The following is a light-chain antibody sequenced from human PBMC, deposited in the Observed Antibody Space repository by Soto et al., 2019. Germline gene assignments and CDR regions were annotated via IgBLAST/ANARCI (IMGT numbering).Light chain of an antibody. CDR3: SSYTIRSTFYV. J-gene: IGLJ1*01. V-gene: IGLV2-14*01. CDR2: GVS. CDR1: SSDVGGFNY. Sequence: QSALPQPPSVSESPGQSITISCTGSSSDVGGFNYVSWYQQHPGKAPKLLIYGVSNRPSGVSDRFSASKSGNTASLTISGLQAEDAADYYCSSYTIRSTFYVFGTGTKVTVL.